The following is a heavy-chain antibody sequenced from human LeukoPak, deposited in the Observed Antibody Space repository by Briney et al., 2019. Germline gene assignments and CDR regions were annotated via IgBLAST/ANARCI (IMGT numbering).Heavy chain of an antibody. V-gene: IGHV4-38-2*02. CDR3: ARVVVGAQYYYYYMDV. Sequence: IPSETLSLTCTVSGYSISSGYYWGWIRQPPGKGLEWIGSIYHSGSTYYNPSLKSRVTISVDTSKNQFSLKLSSVTAADTAVYYCARVVVGAQYYYYYMDVWGKGTTVTVSS. J-gene: IGHJ6*03. D-gene: IGHD1-26*01. CDR1: GYSISSGYY. CDR2: IYHSGST.